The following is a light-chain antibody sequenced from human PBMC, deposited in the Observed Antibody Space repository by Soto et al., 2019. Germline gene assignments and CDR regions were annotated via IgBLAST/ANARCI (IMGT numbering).Light chain of an antibody. CDR2: GAS. J-gene: IGKJ2*01. V-gene: IGKV1-5*01. Sequence: DIQMTQSPSTLSASVGDRVTITCRTSQSISNWLAWYQQKPGKAPKLLISGASSLERGVPSRFSGSGSGTEFTLTISSLQPDDFATYYCQQYDSYSYTFGQGTKLEIK. CDR1: QSISNW. CDR3: QQYDSYSYT.